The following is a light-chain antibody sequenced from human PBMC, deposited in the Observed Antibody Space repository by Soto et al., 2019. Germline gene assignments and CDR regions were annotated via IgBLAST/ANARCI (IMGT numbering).Light chain of an antibody. J-gene: IGKJ5*01. CDR1: QSVSSTH. CDR2: GVS. Sequence: EIVLTQSPGTLSLSPGERATISCRASQSVSSTHLAWYQQIPGQAPRLLIYGVSTRATGIADRFSGSGSGTDFTLTISRLEPEDFAVYYCQQYGSSSTFGQGTRLEIK. V-gene: IGKV3-20*01. CDR3: QQYGSSST.